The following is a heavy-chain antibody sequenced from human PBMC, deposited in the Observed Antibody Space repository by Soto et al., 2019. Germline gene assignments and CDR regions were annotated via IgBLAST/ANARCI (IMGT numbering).Heavy chain of an antibody. J-gene: IGHJ4*02. Sequence: PGGSLRLSCSASGFTFSSYAMHWVRQAPGKGLEYVSAISSNGGSTYYADSVKGRFTISRDNSKNTLYLQMSSLRAEDTAVYYSIKEQSSGYYRTSDYCGQGILVTVPS. V-gene: IGHV3-64D*08. D-gene: IGHD6-19*01. CDR1: GFTFSSYA. CDR3: IKEQSSGYYRTSDY. CDR2: ISSNGGST.